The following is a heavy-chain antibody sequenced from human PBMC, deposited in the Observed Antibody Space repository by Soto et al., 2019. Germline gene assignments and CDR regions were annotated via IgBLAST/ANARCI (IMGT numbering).Heavy chain of an antibody. D-gene: IGHD3-22*01. CDR1: GLTFNNAR. V-gene: IGHV3-15*01. Sequence: GGSLRLSCAASGLTFNNARMSWVRQAPGKGLEWVGRIKSKSDGETTIYAAPVKGRFTISRDDSKNTLFLQMNSLETEDTAVYYCTMYNSPWFDPWGQGTLVTVSS. J-gene: IGHJ5*02. CDR3: TMYNSPWFDP. CDR2: IKSKSDGETT.